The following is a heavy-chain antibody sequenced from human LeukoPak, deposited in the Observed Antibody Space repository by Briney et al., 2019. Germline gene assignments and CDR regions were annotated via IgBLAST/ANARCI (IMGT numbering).Heavy chain of an antibody. CDR3: ARSAADAFDY. J-gene: IGHJ4*02. CDR2: INSDGTT. Sequence: GGSLRLSCATSGFTFRSYWMHWVRQVPGKGLVWVSLINSDGTTSHADSVKGRFTISRDNAKNTLYLQMNNLRAEDTAVYYCARSAADAFDYWGQGTLVTVSS. V-gene: IGHV3-74*01. CDR1: GFTFRSYW.